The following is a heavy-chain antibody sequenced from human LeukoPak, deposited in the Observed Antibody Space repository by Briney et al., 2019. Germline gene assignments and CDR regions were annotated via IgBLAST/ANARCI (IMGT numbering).Heavy chain of an antibody. CDR3: ARGVYIAAAQYGY. Sequence: SETLSLTCAVYGGSFSGYYWSWIRQSPGKGLEYIGEINHSGSTNYNPSLKSRITISVDTPKNQFSLKLISVTAADTAVYYCARGVYIAAAQYGYWGQGTLVTVSS. CDR2: INHSGST. CDR1: GGSFSGYY. J-gene: IGHJ4*02. D-gene: IGHD6-13*01. V-gene: IGHV4-34*01.